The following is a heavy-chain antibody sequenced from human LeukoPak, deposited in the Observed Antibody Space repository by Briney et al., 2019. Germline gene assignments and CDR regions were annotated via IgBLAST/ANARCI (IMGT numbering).Heavy chain of an antibody. CDR2: ISGSGGST. D-gene: IGHD1-26*01. J-gene: IGHJ4*02. CDR1: GFTFSSYA. CDR3: AKIERSGSYCDY. V-gene: IGHV3-23*01. Sequence: PGGSLRLSCEASGFTFSSYAMSWVRQAPGKGLEWVSAISGSGGSTYYADSVKGRFTISRDNSKNTLYLQMNSLRAEDTAVYYCAKIERSGSYCDYWGQGTLVTVSS.